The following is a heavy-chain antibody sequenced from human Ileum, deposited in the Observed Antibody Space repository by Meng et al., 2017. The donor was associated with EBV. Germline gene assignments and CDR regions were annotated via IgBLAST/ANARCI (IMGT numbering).Heavy chain of an antibody. J-gene: IGHJ4*02. CDR3: IRDFREADY. D-gene: IGHD3-10*01. V-gene: IGHV3-74*01. CDR2: ICHDESTM. Sequence: QLVAAAGGMVPPGGSRSLSCAASGFIFSSSSNHWVRQAPGKGPVWGSRICHDESTMNYADSVKGRFTISRDNAKNTVYLQMNSLRPEDTAVYYCIRDFREADYWGQGTLVTVSS. CDR1: GFIFSSSS.